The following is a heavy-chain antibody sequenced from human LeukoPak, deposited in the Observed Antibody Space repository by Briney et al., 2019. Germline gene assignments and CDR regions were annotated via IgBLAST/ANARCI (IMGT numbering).Heavy chain of an antibody. CDR2: IYTSGST. CDR3: ARTTRLYNRFDP. V-gene: IGHV4-59*10. D-gene: IGHD4/OR15-4a*01. J-gene: IGHJ5*02. Sequence: SETLSLTCAVYGGSFSGYYWSWIRRPAGKGLEWIGRIYTSGSTNYNPSLKSRVTMSVDTSKNQFSLKLSSVTAADTAVYYCARTTRLYNRFDPWGQGALVTVSS. CDR1: GGSFSGYY.